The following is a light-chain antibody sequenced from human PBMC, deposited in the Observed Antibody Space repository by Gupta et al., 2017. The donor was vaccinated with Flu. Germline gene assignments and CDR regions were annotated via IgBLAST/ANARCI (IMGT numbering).Light chain of an antibody. V-gene: IGLV3-1*01. CDR3: QAWDSTTGV. Sequence: SYELTQPPSVSVSPGQTASITCSGDNLGDKYACWYQQKPGQSPVLVIYKDTKRPSGIPERFSGSNSGNTATLTISGTQARDEAAYYCQAWDSTTGVFGTGTKVTVL. CDR1: NLGDKY. CDR2: KDT. J-gene: IGLJ1*01.